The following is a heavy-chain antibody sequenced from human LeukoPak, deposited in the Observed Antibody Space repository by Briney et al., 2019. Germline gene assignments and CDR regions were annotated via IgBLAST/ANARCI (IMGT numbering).Heavy chain of an antibody. CDR1: GGSISSGSYY. Sequence: SETLSLTCTVSGGSISSGSYYWSWIRQPAGKGLEWIGRIYTSGSTNYNPSLKSRVTISVDTSKNQFSLKLSSVTAADTAVYYCGRHGGLGLRWSSFDFWGQGTLVTVSS. CDR3: GRHGGLGLRWSSFDF. V-gene: IGHV4-61*02. CDR2: IYTSGST. J-gene: IGHJ4*02. D-gene: IGHD4-23*01.